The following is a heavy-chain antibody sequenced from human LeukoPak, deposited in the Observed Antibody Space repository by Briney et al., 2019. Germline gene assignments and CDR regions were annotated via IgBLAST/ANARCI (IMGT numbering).Heavy chain of an antibody. V-gene: IGHV1-8*03. J-gene: IGHJ4*02. CDR1: GYTFTSYD. CDR3: AREGSSTSCCDY. CDR2: MNPNSGNT. Sequence: ASVKVSCKASGYTFTSYDINWVRQATGQGLEWMGWMNPNSGNTGYAQKFQGRVTITRNTSISTAYMELSSLRSEDTAVYYCAREGSSTSCCDYWGQGTLVTVSS. D-gene: IGHD2-2*01.